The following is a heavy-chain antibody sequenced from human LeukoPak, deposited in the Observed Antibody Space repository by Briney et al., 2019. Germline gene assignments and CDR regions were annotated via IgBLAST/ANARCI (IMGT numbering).Heavy chain of an antibody. Sequence: TGGSLRLSCAASAFSFSVYEAHWVRQAPGKGLEWVSYISSSGGTRYYADSVKGRFTISRDNAKNSLYLQLNSLRAEDTAVYYCRALTGASSFDYWGQGALVTVSS. D-gene: IGHD7-27*01. CDR2: ISSSGGTR. CDR3: RALTGASSFDY. CDR1: AFSFSVYE. V-gene: IGHV3-48*03. J-gene: IGHJ4*02.